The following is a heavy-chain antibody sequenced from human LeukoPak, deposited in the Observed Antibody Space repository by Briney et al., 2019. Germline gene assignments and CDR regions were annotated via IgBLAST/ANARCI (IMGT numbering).Heavy chain of an antibody. J-gene: IGHJ4*02. V-gene: IGHV3-74*01. Sequence: GGSLRLSCAASGFTFSSYWMHWVRQAPGKGLVWVSRIDGDGTTTNYADSVKGRFTISRDNAKNSLYLQMNSLRAEDTAVYYCARTVIGSYVFDYWGQGTLVTVSS. CDR2: IDGDGTTT. CDR1: GFTFSSYW. D-gene: IGHD1-26*01. CDR3: ARTVIGSYVFDY.